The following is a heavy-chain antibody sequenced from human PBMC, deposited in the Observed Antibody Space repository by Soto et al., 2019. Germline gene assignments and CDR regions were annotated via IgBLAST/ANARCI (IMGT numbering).Heavy chain of an antibody. CDR3: ARLAPIAAADSMDV. D-gene: IGHD6-13*01. V-gene: IGHV4-39*07. CDR2: IYHSGST. J-gene: IGHJ6*02. CDR1: GGSISSSSYD. Sequence: SVTLSLTCSVSGGSISSSSYDGGWIRQPPGKGLEWIGEIYHSGSTYYNPSLKSRVIISVDTSKNQFSLKLSSVTSSVTAVYYCARLAPIAAADSMDVWGQGTTGTVSS.